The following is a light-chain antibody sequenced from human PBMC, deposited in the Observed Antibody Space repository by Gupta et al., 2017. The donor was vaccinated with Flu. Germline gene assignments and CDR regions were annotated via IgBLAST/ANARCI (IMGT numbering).Light chain of an antibody. CDR3: QTWDSSTAAV. CDR2: DDN. CDR1: KLGDRY. Sequence: SFELTQPPSVSVSPGHTASITCSGHKLGDRYVSWYQQKPDQSPALFIYDDNKRPSGIPERFSGSNSGNTATLTISGTQAVDEADYYCQTWDSSTAAVFGGGTKLTVL. J-gene: IGLJ3*02. V-gene: IGLV3-1*01.